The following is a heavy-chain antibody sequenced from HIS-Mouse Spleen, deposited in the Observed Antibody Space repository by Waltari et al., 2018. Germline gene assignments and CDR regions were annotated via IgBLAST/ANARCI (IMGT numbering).Heavy chain of an antibody. CDR3: ARSICPYYYDSSGYYSGCAFDI. V-gene: IGHV4-38-2*02. CDR1: GYSISSGYY. CDR2: ISHSGST. D-gene: IGHD3-22*01. J-gene: IGHJ3*02. Sequence: QVQLQESGPGLVKPSETLSLTCTVSGYSISSGYYWGWIRQPPGKGLEWIGSISHSGSTSYNPSLKSRVTISVDTSKNQFSLKLSSVTAADTAVYYCARSICPYYYDSSGYYSGCAFDIWGQGTMVTVSS.